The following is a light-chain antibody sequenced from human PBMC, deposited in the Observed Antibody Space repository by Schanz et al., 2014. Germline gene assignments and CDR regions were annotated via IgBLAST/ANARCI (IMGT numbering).Light chain of an antibody. CDR3: CSYAGSPYV. V-gene: IGLV2-11*01. CDR1: SSDVGGYNY. Sequence: QSVLTQPPSVSGAPGQRVTISCTGTSSDVGGYNYVSWYQQHPGKAPKLMIYDVSNRPSGVSNRFSGSKSGNTASLTISGLQAEDDADYYCCSYAGSPYVFGTGTKVTVL. CDR2: DVS. J-gene: IGLJ1*01.